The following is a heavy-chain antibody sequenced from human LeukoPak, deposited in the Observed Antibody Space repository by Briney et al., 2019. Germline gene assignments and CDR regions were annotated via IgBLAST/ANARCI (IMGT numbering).Heavy chain of an antibody. V-gene: IGHV1-18*01. CDR2: ISAYNGNT. D-gene: IGHD3-22*01. Sequence: GASVKVSCKASGYTFTSYGISWVRQAPGQGLEWMGWISAYNGNTNYAQKLQGRVTMTTDTSTSTAYMELRSLRSDDTAVYYCARDLLTMIVEGSHDAFDIWGQGTMVTFSS. J-gene: IGHJ3*02. CDR3: ARDLLTMIVEGSHDAFDI. CDR1: GYTFTSYG.